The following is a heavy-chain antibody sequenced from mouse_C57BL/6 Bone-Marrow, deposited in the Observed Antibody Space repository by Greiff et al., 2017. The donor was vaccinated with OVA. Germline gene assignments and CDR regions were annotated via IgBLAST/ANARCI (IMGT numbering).Heavy chain of an antibody. D-gene: IGHD3-2*02. CDR3: ALDSTCYVAYV. V-gene: IGHV1-74*01. J-gene: IGHJ2*01. Sequence: QVQLQQPGAELVKPGASVKVSCKASGYTFTSYWMHWVKQRPGQGLEWIGRIHPSDSDNKYTHKFKGKVTLTVDKSSSTAYMQLSSLTSEDSAVYYCALDSTCYVAYVWGQGTTLTVSS. CDR1: GYTFTSYW. CDR2: IHPSDSDN.